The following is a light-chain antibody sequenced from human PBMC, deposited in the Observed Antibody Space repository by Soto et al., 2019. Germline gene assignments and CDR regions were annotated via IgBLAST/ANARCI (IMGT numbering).Light chain of an antibody. Sequence: QSALTQPASVSGSPGQSITISCTGTSSDVGGHNYVSWYQQHPGKAPKLLIHEVTIRPSGVSYRFSGSKSGNTASLTISGLQAEDEADYYCSSYTSSSTLLYVFGAGTKVTVL. CDR1: SSDVGGHNY. V-gene: IGLV2-14*01. J-gene: IGLJ1*01. CDR3: SSYTSSSTLLYV. CDR2: EVT.